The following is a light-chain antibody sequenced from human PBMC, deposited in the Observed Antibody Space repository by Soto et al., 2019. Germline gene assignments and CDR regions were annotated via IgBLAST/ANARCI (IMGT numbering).Light chain of an antibody. CDR1: QGIRND. Sequence: DLQMNQFPSSLSASVGDRVTITCRASQGIRNDLAWYQQKPGKAPKRLIYAASSLQSGVPSRFSGSRSGTEFTLAISSRQPEDFATFYCLQHSTYPLTFGQGTKVEIK. CDR2: AAS. CDR3: LQHSTYPLT. J-gene: IGKJ1*01. V-gene: IGKV1-17*01.